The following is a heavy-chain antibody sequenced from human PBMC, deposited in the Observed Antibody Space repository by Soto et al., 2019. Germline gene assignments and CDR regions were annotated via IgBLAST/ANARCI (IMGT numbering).Heavy chain of an antibody. D-gene: IGHD3-3*01. CDR2: ISSSSSTI. Sequence: GGSLRLSCAASGFTFSSYSMNWVRQAPGKGLEWVSYISSSSSTIYYADSVKGRFTISRDNAKNSLYLQMNSLRDEDTPVYYCARDRLDYDFWSGYYPSNFDYWGQGTLVTVSS. CDR1: GFTFSSYS. V-gene: IGHV3-48*02. J-gene: IGHJ4*02. CDR3: ARDRLDYDFWSGYYPSNFDY.